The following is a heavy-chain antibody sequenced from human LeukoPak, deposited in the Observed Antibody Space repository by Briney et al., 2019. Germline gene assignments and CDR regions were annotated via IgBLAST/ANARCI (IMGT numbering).Heavy chain of an antibody. CDR2: IYAGGTI. V-gene: IGHV3-66*04. CDR1: GFTVSSNY. J-gene: IGHJ4*02. D-gene: IGHD2-2*01. Sequence: PGGSLRLSCAASGFTVSSNYMSWVRQAPGKGREWVSVIYAGGTIYYADSVKGRFTISRDNSKNTPYLQMNSLRSEDTAVYYCATHPTRAPWGQGTLVTVSS. CDR3: ATHPTRAP.